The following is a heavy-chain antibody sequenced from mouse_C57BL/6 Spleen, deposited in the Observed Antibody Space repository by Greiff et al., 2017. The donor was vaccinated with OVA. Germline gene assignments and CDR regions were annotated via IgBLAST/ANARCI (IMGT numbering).Heavy chain of an antibody. Sequence: VKLQESGAELVRPGASVTLSCKASGYTFTDYEMHWVKQTPVHGLEWIGAIDPETGGTAYNQKFKGKAILTADKSSSTAYMELRSLTSEDSAVYYCTKFASWFAYWGQGTLVTVSA. CDR2: IDPETGGT. V-gene: IGHV1-15*01. CDR1: GYTFTDYE. J-gene: IGHJ3*01. CDR3: TKFASWFAY.